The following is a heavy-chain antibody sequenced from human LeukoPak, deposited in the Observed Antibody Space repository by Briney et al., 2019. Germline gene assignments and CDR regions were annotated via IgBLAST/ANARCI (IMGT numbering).Heavy chain of an antibody. J-gene: IGHJ4*02. V-gene: IGHV3-7*01. CDR1: GFTFSNYW. CDR3: ARSGVGAIDY. Sequence: GGSLRLSCAASGFTFSNYWMSWVRQAPGKGLEWVANIKQDGSEKYYVDSVKGRFTISRDNAKNSLYLQMNSLRAEDTAVYYCARSGVGAIDYWGQGTLVTVSS. D-gene: IGHD1-26*01. CDR2: IKQDGSEK.